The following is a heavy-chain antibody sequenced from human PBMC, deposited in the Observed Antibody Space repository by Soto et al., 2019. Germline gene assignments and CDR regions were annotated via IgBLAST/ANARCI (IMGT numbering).Heavy chain of an antibody. CDR3: ARGTVYYCPNDKCGFVFDH. D-gene: IGHD2-8*01. V-gene: IGHV4-31*03. CDR2: IDTNGDT. Sequence: QVQLQESGSGLLKPSQTLSLDCSVSGDSLRRGFHHWSWIRQTPGKGLQIIGYIDTNGDTHYDPSLRNRLNMAIVTTESRFSLKVTSVTAADTAVYYCARGTVYYCPNDKCGFVFDHWGQGAMVTVTS. J-gene: IGHJ4*02. CDR1: GDSLRRGFHH.